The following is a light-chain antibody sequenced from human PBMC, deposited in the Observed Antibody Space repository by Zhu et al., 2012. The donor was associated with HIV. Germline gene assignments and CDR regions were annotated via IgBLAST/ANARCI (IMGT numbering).Light chain of an antibody. J-gene: IGKJ1*01. Sequence: EVVLTQSPDTLSLSPGDRATLACRASQSVSSNYLIWYQQKPGQAPRLFIYDASNRASGIPARFTGSGSGTDFTLTISSLEPEDFAIYYCQLRDDWSWTFGQGTKVEIK. CDR2: DAS. CDR3: QLRDDWSWT. V-gene: IGKV3D-20*02. CDR1: QSVSSNY.